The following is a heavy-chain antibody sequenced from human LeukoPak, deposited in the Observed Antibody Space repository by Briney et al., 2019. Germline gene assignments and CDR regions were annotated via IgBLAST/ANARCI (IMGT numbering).Heavy chain of an antibody. CDR1: SGFSTHYY. CDR3: TKGYYEPFDV. Sequence: SGTLSLTCTVSSGFSTHYYWNWIRQPPGKALEWIGCVSDTGRTTYNPSLKGRLTISDDTSKRQFSLTLTALTAADTDVYYCTKGYYEPFDVWGQGIPVTVSS. CDR2: VSDTGRT. V-gene: IGHV4-59*01. D-gene: IGHD3-16*01. J-gene: IGHJ4*02.